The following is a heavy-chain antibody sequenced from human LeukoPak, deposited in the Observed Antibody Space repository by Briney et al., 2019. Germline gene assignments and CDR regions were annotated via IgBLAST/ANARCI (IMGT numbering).Heavy chain of an antibody. D-gene: IGHD1-26*01. CDR3: ARVPYSGSSGAFDI. CDR1: GYTFTSYG. J-gene: IGHJ3*02. CDR2: ISAYNGNT. Sequence: ASVKVSCKASGYTFTSYGISWVRQAPGQGLEWMGWISAYNGNTNYAQKLQGRITMTTDTSTSTAYTELRSLRSDDTAVYYCARVPYSGSSGAFDIWGQGTRVTVSS. V-gene: IGHV1-18*01.